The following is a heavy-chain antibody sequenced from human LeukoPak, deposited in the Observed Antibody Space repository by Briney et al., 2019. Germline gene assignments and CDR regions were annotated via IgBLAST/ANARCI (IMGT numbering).Heavy chain of an antibody. CDR2: MNPNSGNT. V-gene: IGHV1-8*01. CDR3: ARVGIAAAGHPYDAFDI. J-gene: IGHJ3*02. CDR1: GYTFTSYD. Sequence: ASVKVSCNASGYTFTSYDINWVRQATGQGLEWMGWMNPNSGNTGYAQKFQGRVTITRNTSISTAYMELSSLRSEDTAVYYCARVGIAAAGHPYDAFDIWGQGTMVTVSS. D-gene: IGHD6-13*01.